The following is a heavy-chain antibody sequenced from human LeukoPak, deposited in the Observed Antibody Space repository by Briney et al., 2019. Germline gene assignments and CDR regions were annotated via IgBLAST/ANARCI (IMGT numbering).Heavy chain of an antibody. CDR2: INHSGST. J-gene: IGHJ4*02. CDR1: GGSFSGYY. CDR3: ARLGPFTYYYDSSGYSAPHFDY. V-gene: IGHV4-34*01. D-gene: IGHD3-22*01. Sequence: SETLSLTCAVYGGSFSGYYWSWIRQPPGKGLEWIGEINHSGSTNYNPSLKSRVTISVDTSKNQFSLKLSSVTAADTAVYYCARLGPFTYYYDSSGYSAPHFDYWGQGTLVTVSS.